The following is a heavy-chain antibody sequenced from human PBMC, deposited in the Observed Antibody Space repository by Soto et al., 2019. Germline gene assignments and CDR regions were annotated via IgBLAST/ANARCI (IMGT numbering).Heavy chain of an antibody. Sequence: VQLVQSGAEEKKPGASVKVSCKASGYTFTSYAMHWVRQAPGQRLEWMGWINAGNGNTKYSQKFQGRVTITRDVSLSXXTRELGRLRSEDTAVYYCARGQAARPNYYYYGMDVWGQGTTVTVSS. V-gene: IGHV1-3*05. CDR2: INAGNGNT. CDR1: GYTFTSYA. CDR3: ARGQAARPNYYYYGMDV. J-gene: IGHJ6*02. D-gene: IGHD6-6*01.